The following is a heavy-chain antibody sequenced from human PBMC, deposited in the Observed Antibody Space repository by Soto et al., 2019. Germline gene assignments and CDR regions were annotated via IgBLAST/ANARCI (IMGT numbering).Heavy chain of an antibody. CDR2: ISSSSSYI. D-gene: IGHD3-3*01. CDR3: ARDGLRFLEWSDNNWFDP. J-gene: IGHJ5*02. V-gene: IGHV3-21*01. Sequence: EVQLLESGGGLVQPGGSLRLSCAASGFTFSSYAMSWVRQAPGKGLEWVSAISSSSSYIYYADSVKGRFTISRDNAKNSLYLQMNSLRAEDTAVYYCARDGLRFLEWSDNNWFDPWGQGTLVTVSS. CDR1: GFTFSSYA.